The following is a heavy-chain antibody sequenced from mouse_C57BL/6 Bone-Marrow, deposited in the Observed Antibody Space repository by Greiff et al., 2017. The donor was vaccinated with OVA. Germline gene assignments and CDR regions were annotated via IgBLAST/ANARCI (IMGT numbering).Heavy chain of an antibody. Sequence: VQLQQSVAELVRPGASVKLSCTASGFNIKNTYMHWVKQRPEQGLEWIGRIDPANGNTKYAPKFQGKATITADTSSNTAYLQRSSLTAEDTAIYDWAPTTVVEAMDYWGQGTSVTVAS. CDR1: GFNIKNTY. D-gene: IGHD1-1*01. J-gene: IGHJ4*01. V-gene: IGHV14-3*01. CDR2: IDPANGNT. CDR3: APTTVVEAMDY.